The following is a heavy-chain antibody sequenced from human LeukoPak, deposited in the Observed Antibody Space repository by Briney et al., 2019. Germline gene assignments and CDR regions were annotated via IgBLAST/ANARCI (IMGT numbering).Heavy chain of an antibody. J-gene: IGHJ3*02. Sequence: GGSLRLSCAASGFTFSSYAMSWVRQAPGKGLEWVSAISGSGGSTYYADSVKDRFTISRDNSKNTLYLQMNSLRAEDTAVYYCAKAGAGSSGWYGDAFDIWGQGTMVTVSS. CDR1: GFTFSSYA. V-gene: IGHV3-23*01. CDR2: ISGSGGST. D-gene: IGHD6-19*01. CDR3: AKAGAGSSGWYGDAFDI.